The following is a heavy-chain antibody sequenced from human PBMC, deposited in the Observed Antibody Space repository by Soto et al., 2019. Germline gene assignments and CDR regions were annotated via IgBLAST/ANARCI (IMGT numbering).Heavy chain of an antibody. Sequence: ASVKVSCKASGYTFITYAMHWVRQAPGQRLEWMGWINAGNGNTKYSQKFQGRVSITMDTSASTAYMELSSLRSEDTAVYYCARGIIVGGWYPYYFDYWGQGTLVTVSS. V-gene: IGHV1-3*01. CDR2: INAGNGNT. D-gene: IGHD6-19*01. J-gene: IGHJ4*02. CDR3: ARGIIVGGWYPYYFDY. CDR1: GYTFITYA.